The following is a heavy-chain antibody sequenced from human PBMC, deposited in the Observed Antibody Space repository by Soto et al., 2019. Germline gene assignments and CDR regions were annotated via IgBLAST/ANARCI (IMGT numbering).Heavy chain of an antibody. CDR1: GFSIRSYY. CDR3: ASGPPAYYDFWSGYANWFDP. D-gene: IGHD3-3*01. CDR2: IYYSGST. Sequence: PSDTLSLTCTVSGFSIRSYYWSWIRQPPGKGLEWIRYIYYSGSTNYNPSLKSRVTISVDTSKNQFSLKLSSVTAADTAVYYCASGPPAYYDFWSGYANWFDPWGQGTLVTVSS. V-gene: IGHV4-59*01. J-gene: IGHJ5*02.